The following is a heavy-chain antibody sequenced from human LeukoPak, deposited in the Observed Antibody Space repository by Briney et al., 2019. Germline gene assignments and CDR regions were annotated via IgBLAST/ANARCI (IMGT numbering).Heavy chain of an antibody. CDR2: LNPNIGNT. J-gene: IGHJ3*02. CDR1: GYTFTSSE. D-gene: IGHD3-16*02. V-gene: IGHV1-8*03. Sequence: ASVKVSCKASGYTFTSSEIHWVRQPPGQGLEWMGWLNPNIGNTGYAQKFQGTVTFTRESSTSTAYMEVTRLRSEDTAVYYCAGAPSRSFDIWGQGTMVTVSS. CDR3: AGAPSRSFDI.